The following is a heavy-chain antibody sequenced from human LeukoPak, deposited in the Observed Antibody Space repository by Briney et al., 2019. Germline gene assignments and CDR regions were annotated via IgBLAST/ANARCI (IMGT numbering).Heavy chain of an antibody. Sequence: SETLSLTCTVSGGSISSYYWSWIRQPPGKGLEWIGYIYYSGSTNYNPSLKSRVTISVDTSKNQFSLKLSSVTAGDTAVYYCARLGSSGWNPGLPGALYYYYGMDVWGQGTTVTVSS. V-gene: IGHV4-59*08. CDR2: IYYSGST. CDR3: ARLGSSGWNPGLPGALYYYYGMDV. CDR1: GGSISSYY. D-gene: IGHD6-19*01. J-gene: IGHJ6*02.